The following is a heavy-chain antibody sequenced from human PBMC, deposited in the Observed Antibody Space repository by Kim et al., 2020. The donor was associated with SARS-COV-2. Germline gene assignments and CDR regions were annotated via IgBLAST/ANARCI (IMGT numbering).Heavy chain of an antibody. CDR1: GFTFTNYW. CDR3: ASGTVLYGLDV. Sequence: GGSLRLSCAASGFTFTNYWMHWVRQAPGKGLVWVSRINSEGTGISYADSVKGRFTISRDNYNNTLYLQMNNLRAEDTAVYYCASGTVLYGLDVWGQGTTVTVSS. D-gene: IGHD1-1*01. CDR2: INSEGTGI. V-gene: IGHV3-74*01. J-gene: IGHJ6*02.